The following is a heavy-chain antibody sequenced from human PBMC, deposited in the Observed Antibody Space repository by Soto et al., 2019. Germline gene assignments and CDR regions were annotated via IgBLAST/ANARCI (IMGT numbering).Heavy chain of an antibody. V-gene: IGHV4-31*02. J-gene: IGHJ6*02. CDR3: SCFCGGDCNHGMYF. Sequence: SETLSLTCTVSGGSISSGGYYWSWIRQHPGKGLEWIGYIYYSGSTYHNPSLKSRVTISVDTSKNQFSLKLSSVTAADTAVYYCSCFCGGDCNHGMYFWGQGTTVTVS. CDR1: GGSISSGGYY. D-gene: IGHD2-21*02. CDR2: IYYSGST.